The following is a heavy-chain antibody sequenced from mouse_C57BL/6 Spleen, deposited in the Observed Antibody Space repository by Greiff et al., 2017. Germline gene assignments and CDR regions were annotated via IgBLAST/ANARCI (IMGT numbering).Heavy chain of an antibody. V-gene: IGHV1-80*01. CDR3: ASRYYGSSYVRWYFDV. CDR2: IYPGDGDT. J-gene: IGHJ1*03. Sequence: QVQLQQSGAELVKPGASVKISCKASGYAFSSYWMNWVKQRPGKGLEWIGQIYPGDGDTNYNGKFKGKATLTADKSSSTAYMQLSSLTSEDSAVYFCASRYYGSSYVRWYFDVWGTGTTVTVSS. D-gene: IGHD1-1*01. CDR1: GYAFSSYW.